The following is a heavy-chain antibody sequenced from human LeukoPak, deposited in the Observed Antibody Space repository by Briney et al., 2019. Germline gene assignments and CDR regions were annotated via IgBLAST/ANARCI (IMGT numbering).Heavy chain of an antibody. CDR2: IYYSGST. J-gene: IGHJ4*02. CDR3: ARGAAMAARFFDY. D-gene: IGHD6-6*01. CDR1: GGSISSGGYY. V-gene: IGHV4-31*03. Sequence: SETLSLTCTVSGGSISSGGYYWSWIRQHPGKGLEWIGYIYYSGSTYYNPSLKSRVTISVDTSKNQFSLKLSSVTAADTAVYYCARGAAMAARFFDYWGQGILVTVSS.